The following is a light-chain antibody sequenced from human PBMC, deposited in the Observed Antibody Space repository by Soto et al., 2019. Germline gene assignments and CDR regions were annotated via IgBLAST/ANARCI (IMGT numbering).Light chain of an antibody. CDR2: AAS. CDR3: QHGYSTPHT. J-gene: IGKJ4*01. CDR1: QSISTY. Sequence: DIQMTQSPSSLSASVGGRVTITCRASQSISTYLHWYQQKPGKAPNLLIYAASTLQSGVPSRFSGSGSGTDFTLTISSLQPEDFATYFCQHGYSTPHTFGGGTKVDIE. V-gene: IGKV1-39*01.